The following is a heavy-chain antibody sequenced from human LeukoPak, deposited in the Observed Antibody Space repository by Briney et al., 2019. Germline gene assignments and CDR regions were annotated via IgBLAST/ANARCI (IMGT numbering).Heavy chain of an antibody. V-gene: IGHV3-33*01. CDR2: IWYDGSNK. J-gene: IGHJ4*02. D-gene: IGHD2-2*01. CDR3: ATDRIGYQLSDY. CDR1: GFTFSSYG. Sequence: GGSLRLSCAASGFTFSSYGMHWVRQAPGKGLEWVAVIWYDGSNKYYADSVKGRFTISRDNSKNTLYLQMDSLRAEDTAVYYCATDRIGYQLSDYWGQGTLVTVSS.